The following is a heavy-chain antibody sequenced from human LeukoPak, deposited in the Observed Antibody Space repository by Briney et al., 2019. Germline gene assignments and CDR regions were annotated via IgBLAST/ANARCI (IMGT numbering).Heavy chain of an antibody. CDR3: ARAGSSSMFDP. J-gene: IGHJ5*02. CDR1: GFTFDDYA. D-gene: IGHD6-13*01. CDR2: ISWNSFTI. V-gene: IGHV3-9*01. Sequence: GGSLRLSCAASGFTFDDYAMHWVRQAPGKGLEWVSGISWNSFTIGYADSVKGRFTISRDNSKNTLYLQVNSLRAEDTALYYCARAGSSSMFDPWGQGTLVTVSS.